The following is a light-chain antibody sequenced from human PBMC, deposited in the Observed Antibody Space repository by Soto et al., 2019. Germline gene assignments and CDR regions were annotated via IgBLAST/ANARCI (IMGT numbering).Light chain of an antibody. CDR2: KAS. J-gene: IGKJ1*01. Sequence: DIRITQSPSTLSASVGDRVTITCQASQGISSWLAWYQQKAGKAPKLLIYKASTLQSGVPSRFSGGGSGTEWTLTISSLQPDDFATYYCQHYETFGQGTKVEVK. CDR1: QGISSW. V-gene: IGKV1-5*03. CDR3: QHYET.